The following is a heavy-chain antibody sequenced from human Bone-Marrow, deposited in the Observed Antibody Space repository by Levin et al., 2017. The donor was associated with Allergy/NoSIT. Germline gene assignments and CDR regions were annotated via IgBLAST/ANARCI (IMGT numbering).Heavy chain of an antibody. CDR2: IYYSGST. J-gene: IGHJ5*01. CDR1: GGSIRNFY. CDR3: ARQAVPAAMNGFDS. Sequence: ASETLSLTCTVSGGSIRNFYWSWIRQPPGKGLEWIGYIYYSGSTNYSPSLKSRVSMTADISRNQVYLTLSSVTAADTAVYYCARQAVPAAMNGFDSWGQGTLVTVSS. V-gene: IGHV4-59*08. D-gene: IGHD2-2*01.